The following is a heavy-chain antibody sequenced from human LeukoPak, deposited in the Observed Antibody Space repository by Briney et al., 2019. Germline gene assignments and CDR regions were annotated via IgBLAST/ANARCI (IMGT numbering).Heavy chain of an antibody. Sequence: PGGSLRLSCAASGFTFRSYAMSWVRQAPAKGLEWVSSISGSGGNTYYTHSVEGRFTISRDNSKNTLYLQMNSLRAEDTAVYYCAKDQEDIVVVPGAFDIWGQGTMVTVSS. D-gene: IGHD2-2*01. V-gene: IGHV3-23*01. CDR1: GFTFRSYA. CDR2: ISGSGGNT. J-gene: IGHJ3*02. CDR3: AKDQEDIVVVPGAFDI.